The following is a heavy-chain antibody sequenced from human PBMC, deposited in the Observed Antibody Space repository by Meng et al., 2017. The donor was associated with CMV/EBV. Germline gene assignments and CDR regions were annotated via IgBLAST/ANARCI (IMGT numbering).Heavy chain of an antibody. CDR1: GGSVSSGSYY. CDR2: IYYSGST. J-gene: IGHJ3*02. Sequence: GSLRLSCTVSGGSVSSGSYYWSWIRQPPGKGLEWIGYIYYSGSTNYNPSLKSRVTISVDTSKNQFSLKLSSVTAADTAVYYCARDLYTIFGVTPGAFDIWGQGTMVTVSS. V-gene: IGHV4-61*01. D-gene: IGHD3-3*01. CDR3: ARDLYTIFGVTPGAFDI.